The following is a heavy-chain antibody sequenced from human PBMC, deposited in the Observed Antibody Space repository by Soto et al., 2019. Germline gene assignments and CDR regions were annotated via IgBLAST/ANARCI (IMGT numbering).Heavy chain of an antibody. CDR3: VKDQGGYSGYVFDY. V-gene: IGHV3-64D*06. Sequence: EVQLVESGGGLVQPGGSLRLSCSASGFTFSSYAMHWVRQAPGKGLEYVSAISSNGGSTYYADSVKGRFTISRDNSKNTQYLQMSSLRAEDTAVYYCVKDQGGYSGYVFDYWGQGTLVTVSS. CDR2: ISSNGGST. J-gene: IGHJ4*02. CDR1: GFTFSSYA. D-gene: IGHD5-12*01.